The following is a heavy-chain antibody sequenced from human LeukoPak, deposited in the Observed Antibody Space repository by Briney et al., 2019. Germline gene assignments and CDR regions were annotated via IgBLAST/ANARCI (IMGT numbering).Heavy chain of an antibody. D-gene: IGHD4-17*01. V-gene: IGHV1-2*06. CDR3: ARVLAVTTYWFDP. J-gene: IGHJ5*02. Sequence: ASVKVSCKASGYTFTGCYMHWVRQAPGQGLEWMGRINPNSGGTNYAQKFQGRVTMTRDTSISTAYMELSRLRSDDTAVYYCARVLAVTTYWFDPWGQGTLVTVSS. CDR2: INPNSGGT. CDR1: GYTFTGCY.